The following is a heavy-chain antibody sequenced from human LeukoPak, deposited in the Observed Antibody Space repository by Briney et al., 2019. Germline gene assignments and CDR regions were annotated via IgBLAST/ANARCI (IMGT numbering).Heavy chain of an antibody. D-gene: IGHD2-15*01. CDR1: GFTFSSYW. J-gene: IGHJ4*02. V-gene: IGHV3-7*03. CDR2: IKQDGSEK. CDR3: ARRYCSGGSCYSVDY. Sequence: PGGSLRLSCSASGFTFSSYWMNWVRQAPGKGLEWVANIKQDGSEKYYVDSVKGRFTISRVDAKNSLYLQMNSLRAEDTGVYYCARRYCSGGSCYSVDYWGQGTLVTVSS.